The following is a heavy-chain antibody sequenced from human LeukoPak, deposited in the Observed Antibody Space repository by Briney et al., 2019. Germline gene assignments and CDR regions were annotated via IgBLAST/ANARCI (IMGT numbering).Heavy chain of an antibody. Sequence: SETLSLTCTVSGGSISSYYWSWIRQPPGKGLEWIGYIYYSGSTNYNPSLKSRVTISVDTSKNQFSLKLSSVTAADTAVYYCASPFLSSSWNRWGQGTLVTVSS. V-gene: IGHV4-59*12. J-gene: IGHJ4*02. CDR1: GGSISSYY. CDR3: ASPFLSSSWNR. CDR2: IYYSGST. D-gene: IGHD6-13*01.